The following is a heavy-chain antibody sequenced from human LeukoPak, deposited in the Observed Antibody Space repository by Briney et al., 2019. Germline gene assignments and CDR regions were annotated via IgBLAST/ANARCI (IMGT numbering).Heavy chain of an antibody. Sequence: GSLRLSCAASGFTFSSYSMNWVRQAPGKGLEWVSSISSSSSSYIYYADSVKGRFTISRDNAKNSLYLQMNSLRAEDMALYYCARAYSSSSYFDYWGQGTLVTVSS. J-gene: IGHJ4*02. CDR2: ISSSSSSYI. CDR3: ARAYSSSSYFDY. V-gene: IGHV3-21*04. D-gene: IGHD6-6*01. CDR1: GFTFSSYS.